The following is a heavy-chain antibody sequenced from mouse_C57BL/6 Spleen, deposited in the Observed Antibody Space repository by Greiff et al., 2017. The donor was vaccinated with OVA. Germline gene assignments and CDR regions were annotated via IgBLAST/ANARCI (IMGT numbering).Heavy chain of an antibody. CDR3: ARCDYDYYFDY. V-gene: IGHV5-17*01. J-gene: IGHJ2*01. D-gene: IGHD2-4*01. CDR1: GFTFSDYG. CDR2: ISSGSSTI. Sequence: DVHLVESGGGLVKPGGSLKLSCAASGFTFSDYGMHWVRQAPEKGLEWVAYISSGSSTIYYADTVKGRFTISRDNAKNTLFLQMTSLRSEDTAMYYCARCDYDYYFDYWGQGTTLTVSS.